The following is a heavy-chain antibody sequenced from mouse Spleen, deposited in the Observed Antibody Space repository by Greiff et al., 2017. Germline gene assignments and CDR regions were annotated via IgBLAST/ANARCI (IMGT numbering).Heavy chain of an antibody. J-gene: IGHJ3*01. CDR1: GYSFTGYF. V-gene: IGHV1-20*01. CDR2: INPYNGDT. D-gene: IGHD1-1*01. Sequence: VQLQQSGPELVKPGDSVKISCKASGYSFTGYFMNWVLQSHGKSLEWIGRINPYNGDTFYNPKFKGKATLTVDKSSSTAHMEHRSLTSEDSAVYYWARSDYDGSSPAWFAYWGQGTLVTGSA. CDR3: ARSDYDGSSPAWFAY.